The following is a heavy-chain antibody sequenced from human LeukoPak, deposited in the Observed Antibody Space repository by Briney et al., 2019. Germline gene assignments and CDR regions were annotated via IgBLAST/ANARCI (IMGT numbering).Heavy chain of an antibody. Sequence: GGSLRLSCAASGFTFTNAWMSWVRQAPGRGLEWVGRIKSKTDGGTIDYAAPVKGRFTISRDDSKNTLYLQMNNLKTEDTAVYYCTTRRDSSRAFDIWGQGTMVTVS. V-gene: IGHV3-15*01. J-gene: IGHJ3*02. D-gene: IGHD3-22*01. CDR2: IKSKTDGGTI. CDR3: TTRRDSSRAFDI. CDR1: GFTFTNAW.